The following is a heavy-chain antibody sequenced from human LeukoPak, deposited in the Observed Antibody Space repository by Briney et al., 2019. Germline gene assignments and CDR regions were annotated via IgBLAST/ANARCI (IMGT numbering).Heavy chain of an antibody. CDR1: GYTFTSYG. D-gene: IGHD3-10*01. J-gene: IGHJ4*02. CDR3: ARDRSMVRGVSAY. V-gene: IGHV1-18*01. Sequence: ASVKVSCKASGYTFTSYGISWVRQAPGQGLEWMGWISAYNGNTNYAQKFQDRVTMTTDTSTSTTYMDLRSLTSDDTAVYYCARDRSMVRGVSAYWGQGTLVTVSS. CDR2: ISAYNGNT.